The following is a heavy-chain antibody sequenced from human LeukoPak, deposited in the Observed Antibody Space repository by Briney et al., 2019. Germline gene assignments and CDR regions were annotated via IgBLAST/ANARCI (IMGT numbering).Heavy chain of an antibody. J-gene: IGHJ4*02. D-gene: IGHD6-13*01. V-gene: IGHV3-9*01. Sequence: PGGSLRLFCAASGFTFDDYAMHWVRQAPGKGLEWVSGISWNSGSIGYADSVKGRFTISRDNAKNSLYLQMNSLRSDDTAVYYCARDWPGKQQYFDYWGQGTLVTVSS. CDR2: ISWNSGSI. CDR3: ARDWPGKQQYFDY. CDR1: GFTFDDYA.